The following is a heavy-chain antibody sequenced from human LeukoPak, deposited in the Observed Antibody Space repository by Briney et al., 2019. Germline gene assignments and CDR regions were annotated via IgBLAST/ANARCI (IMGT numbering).Heavy chain of an antibody. CDR3: ARDEAPEY. CDR1: GYSISSGYY. Sequence: SETLSLTCTVSGYSISSGYYWGWIRQAPGKGLEWIGSIYHSGITYYNPSLKSRVTMSVDTSKNQFSLKLSSVTAADTAVYFCARDEAPEYWGQGTLVTVSS. V-gene: IGHV4-38-2*02. J-gene: IGHJ4*02. CDR2: IYHSGIT.